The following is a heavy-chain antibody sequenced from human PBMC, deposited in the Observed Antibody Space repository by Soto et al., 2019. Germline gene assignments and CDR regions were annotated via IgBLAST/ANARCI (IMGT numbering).Heavy chain of an antibody. CDR2: IYYIGNT. CDR3: ASDSWIHWFDP. D-gene: IGHD2-2*03. Sequence: QVQLQESGPGLVKPSETLSLTCTVSGSSVSSGSYYWSWIRQPPGKGLEWIGYIYYIGNTNYNPSLKSRVTISVDTSTNQFSLKLSSVTSADTAVYSCASDSWIHWFDPWGQGTLVTVSS. J-gene: IGHJ5*02. CDR1: GSSVSSGSYY. V-gene: IGHV4-61*01.